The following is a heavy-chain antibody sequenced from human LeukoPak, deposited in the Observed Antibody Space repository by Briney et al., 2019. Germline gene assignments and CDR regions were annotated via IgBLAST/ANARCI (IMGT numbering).Heavy chain of an antibody. V-gene: IGHV3-9*01. CDR3: ATLQPPRYSSSWYRGAFDI. CDR1: GFTFEDYA. D-gene: IGHD6-13*01. J-gene: IGHJ3*02. CDR2: ITWNSGSI. Sequence: PGRSLRLSCAASGFTFEDYAMHWVRQAPGKGLEWVSYITWNSGSIAYADSVKGRFTISRDNSKNTLYLQMNSLRAEDTAVYYCATLQPPRYSSSWYRGAFDIWGQGTMVTVSS.